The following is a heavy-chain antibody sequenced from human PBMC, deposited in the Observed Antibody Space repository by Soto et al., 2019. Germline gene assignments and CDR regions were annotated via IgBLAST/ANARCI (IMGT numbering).Heavy chain of an antibody. CDR1: GFTFSSYG. J-gene: IGHJ6*02. CDR3: ARDRNDGYGSMDV. V-gene: IGHV3-33*01. CDR2: IWYDGSNK. D-gene: IGHD5-12*01. Sequence: GGSLRLSCAASGFTFSSYGMHWVRQAPGKGLEWVAVIWYDGSNKYYADSVKGRFTISRDNSKNTLYLQMNSLRAEDTAVYYCARDRNDGYGSMDVWGQGTTVTVSS.